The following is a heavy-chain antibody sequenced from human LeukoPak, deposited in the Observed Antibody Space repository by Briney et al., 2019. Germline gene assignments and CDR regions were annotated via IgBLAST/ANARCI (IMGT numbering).Heavy chain of an antibody. V-gene: IGHV3-66*02. D-gene: IGHD6-6*01. CDR1: GFDFSTYA. CDR3: AGGGEAARSLHY. Sequence: GGSLRLSCAASGFDFSTYAMSWVRQAPGKGLEWVSVIYNGGTTYYADSVKGRFTISRDNSKSTLFVYLQMNSLRTDDTAVYYCAGGGEAARSLHYWGQGTLVTVSS. J-gene: IGHJ4*02. CDR2: IYNGGTT.